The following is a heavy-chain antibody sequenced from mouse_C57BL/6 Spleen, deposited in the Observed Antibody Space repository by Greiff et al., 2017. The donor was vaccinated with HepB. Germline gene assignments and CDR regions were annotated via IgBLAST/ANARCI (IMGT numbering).Heavy chain of an antibody. CDR1: GYSFTGYY. D-gene: IGHD5-2*01. Sequence: VQLQQSGPELVKPGASVKISCKASGYSFTGYYMNWVKQSPEKSLEWIGEINPSTGGTTYNQKFKAKATLTVDKSSSTAYMQLKSLTSEDSAVYYCARLNTPTFWYFDVWGTGTTVTVSS. CDR2: INPSTGGT. J-gene: IGHJ1*03. V-gene: IGHV1-42*01. CDR3: ARLNTPTFWYFDV.